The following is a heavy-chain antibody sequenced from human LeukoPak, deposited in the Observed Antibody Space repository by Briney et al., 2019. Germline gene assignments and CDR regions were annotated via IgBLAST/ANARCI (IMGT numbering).Heavy chain of an antibody. CDR2: IYYSGST. CDR1: GGSISSYY. CDR3: AMLGSGRAPYYFDY. J-gene: IGHJ4*02. V-gene: IGHV4-59*01. D-gene: IGHD3-10*01. Sequence: PSETLSLTCIVSGGSISSYYCSWIQQPPGKGLEWLGYIYYSGSTNYNPSLKSRVTISVDTSKNQFSLKLSSVTAADTAVYYCAMLGSGRAPYYFDYWGQGTLVTVSS.